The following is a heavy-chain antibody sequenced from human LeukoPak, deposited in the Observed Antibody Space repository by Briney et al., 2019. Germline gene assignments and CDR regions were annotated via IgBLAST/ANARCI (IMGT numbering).Heavy chain of an antibody. CDR3: AKGRRGSSTSCATY. V-gene: IGHV3-23*01. J-gene: IGHJ4*02. D-gene: IGHD2-2*01. Sequence: GGSLRLSCAASGFTFSSYAMSWVRQAPGKGLEWVSAISGSGGSTYYADSVKGRFTISRDNSKNTLYLQMNSPRAEDTAVYYCAKGRRGSSTSCATYWGQGTLVTVSS. CDR2: ISGSGGST. CDR1: GFTFSSYA.